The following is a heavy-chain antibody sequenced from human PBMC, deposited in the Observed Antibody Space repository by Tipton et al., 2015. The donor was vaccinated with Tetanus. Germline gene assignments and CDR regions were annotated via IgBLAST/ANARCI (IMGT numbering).Heavy chain of an antibody. CDR3: ARLVKQWLVPEDY. Sequence: QLVQSGAEVKQPEASVKVSCKASGYTFTKYGINWVRQAPGQGLEWMGWDSGYSGNTNYAQKLQGRVTMTTDTSTNTAYMELRSLTSDDTAVYFCARLVKQWLVPEDYWGQGTLVTVSS. V-gene: IGHV1-18*01. D-gene: IGHD6-19*01. CDR1: GYTFTKYG. J-gene: IGHJ4*02. CDR2: DSGYSGNT.